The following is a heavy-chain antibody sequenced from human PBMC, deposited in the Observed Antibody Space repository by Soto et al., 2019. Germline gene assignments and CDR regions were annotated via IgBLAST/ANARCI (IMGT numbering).Heavy chain of an antibody. CDR1: NGSVSSGTYS. CDR2: IYHSGST. Sequence: TSETLSLTCTVSNGSVSSGTYSWSWVRQPPGKGLEWIGYIYHSGSTNYNPSLKSRVTISVDKSKNQFSLKLSSVTAADTAVYYCARDGYYYDSSGYPYGMDVWGQGTTVTVSS. V-gene: IGHV4-30-2*01. J-gene: IGHJ6*02. D-gene: IGHD3-22*01. CDR3: ARDGYYYDSSGYPYGMDV.